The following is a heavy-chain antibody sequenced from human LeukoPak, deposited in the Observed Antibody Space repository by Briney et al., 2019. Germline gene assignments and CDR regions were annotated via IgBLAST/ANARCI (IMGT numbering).Heavy chain of an antibody. CDR1: GGSISSGGYS. D-gene: IGHD6-19*01. J-gene: IGHJ6*02. Sequence: SQTLSLTCTVSGGSISSGGYSWSWIRQHPGKGLEWIGYIYYSGSTYYNPSLKSRVTISVDTSKNQFSLKLSSVTAADTAVYYCARVLKGSLGGSGWGSYYYYGMDVWGQGTTVTVSS. V-gene: IGHV4-31*03. CDR3: ARVLKGSLGGSGWGSYYYYGMDV. CDR2: IYYSGST.